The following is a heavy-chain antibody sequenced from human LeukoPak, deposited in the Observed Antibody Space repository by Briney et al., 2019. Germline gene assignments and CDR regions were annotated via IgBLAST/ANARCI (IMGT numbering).Heavy chain of an antibody. CDR2: IRYDGSNK. V-gene: IGHV3-30*02. CDR3: AKDRVVPAANAFDI. D-gene: IGHD2-2*01. Sequence: GGSLRLSCAASGFTFSSYGMHWVRQAPGKGLEWVAFIRYDGSNKYYADSVKGRFTISRDNSKNTLYLQMNSLRAEDTAVYYCAKDRVVPAANAFDIWGQGTMVTVSS. J-gene: IGHJ3*02. CDR1: GFTFSSYG.